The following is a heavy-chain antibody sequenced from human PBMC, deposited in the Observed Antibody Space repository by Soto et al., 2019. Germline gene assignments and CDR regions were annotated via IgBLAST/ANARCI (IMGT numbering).Heavy chain of an antibody. CDR3: AKSYYYDSSGSIMDV. CDR1: GFTFSSYG. J-gene: IGHJ6*02. CDR2: ISYDGSNK. Sequence: GGSLRLSCAASGFTFSSYGMHWVRQAPGKGLEWVAVISYDGSNKYYADSVKGRFTISRDNSKNTLYLQMNSLRAEDTAVYYCAKSYYYDSSGSIMDVWGQGTTVTVSS. D-gene: IGHD3-22*01. V-gene: IGHV3-30*18.